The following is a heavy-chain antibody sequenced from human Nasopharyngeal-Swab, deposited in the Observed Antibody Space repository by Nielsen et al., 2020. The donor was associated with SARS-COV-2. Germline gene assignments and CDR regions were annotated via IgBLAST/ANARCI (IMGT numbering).Heavy chain of an antibody. J-gene: IGHJ4*02. D-gene: IGHD7-27*01. V-gene: IGHV4-39*01. Sequence: SETLSLTCTVSGGSIRSSSHFWAWIRQPPGKGLEWIGSLYYTGTTHYNPSLKSRVTMSVDTSKSQFSLQLSSVTAADTAVYYYARLRYLGIPAYYFDYWGQGILVTVSS. CDR2: LYYTGTT. CDR1: GGSIRSSSHF. CDR3: ARLRYLGIPAYYFDY.